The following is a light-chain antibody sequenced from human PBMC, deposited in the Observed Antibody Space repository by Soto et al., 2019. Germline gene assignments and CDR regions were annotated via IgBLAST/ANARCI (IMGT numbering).Light chain of an antibody. J-gene: IGKJ3*01. Sequence: EIVMTQSPGTLSLSPGERATLSCRASQSVSSNNLAWYQQRPGQAPRVVIYGASTRATGIPERFSGSGSGTDFTLTISRLEPEDFAVYYCQQYGGSPFTLGPGTKVDSK. CDR1: QSVSSNN. CDR3: QQYGGSPFT. CDR2: GAS. V-gene: IGKV3-20*01.